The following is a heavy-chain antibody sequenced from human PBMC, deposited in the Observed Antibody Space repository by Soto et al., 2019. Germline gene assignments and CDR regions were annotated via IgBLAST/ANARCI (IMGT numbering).Heavy chain of an antibody. CDR1: GFTFNSYS. V-gene: IGHV3-48*02. CDR2: ISKTGSTI. Sequence: GGSLRLSCAGSGFTFNSYSMNWVRQAPGAGLERVSYISKTGSTIYYADSVRRRFAISRDKAKTSLYLQMNSLRDEDTAMYYCARGHSSGHLFDFWGQGSLVTVSS. D-gene: IGHD3-22*01. J-gene: IGHJ4*02. CDR3: ARGHSSGHLFDF.